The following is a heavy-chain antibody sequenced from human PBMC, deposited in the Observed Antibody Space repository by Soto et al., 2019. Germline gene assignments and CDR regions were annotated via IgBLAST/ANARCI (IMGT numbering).Heavy chain of an antibody. J-gene: IGHJ4*02. CDR1: VGTVDNCHSF. D-gene: IGHD3-22*01. CDR3: IRVVEAASRHTDFGS. CDR2: VYYSGGA. V-gene: IGHV4-39*01. Sequence: SYSLCITCDVSVGTVDNCHSFWGLIRQPRGKGLEFIGSVYYSGGAYYNPSLKSRVTVSVDTSKNQLSLRVNSVTAADTAVYYCIRVVEAASRHTDFGSWGQRILLTVSS.